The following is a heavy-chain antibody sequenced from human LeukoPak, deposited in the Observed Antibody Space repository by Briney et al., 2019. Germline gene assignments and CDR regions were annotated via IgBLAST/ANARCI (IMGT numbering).Heavy chain of an antibody. J-gene: IGHJ4*02. V-gene: IGHV3-48*03. Sequence: PGGSLRLSCAASGFTFSSYEMSWVRQAPGEGLEWVSYISSSGSTLYYADSVKGRFTISRDNAKNSLYLQMNSLRAEDTAVYYCARDNDYGDYLVYWGQGTLVTVSS. CDR1: GFTFSSYE. D-gene: IGHD4-17*01. CDR3: ARDNDYGDYLVY. CDR2: ISSSGSTL.